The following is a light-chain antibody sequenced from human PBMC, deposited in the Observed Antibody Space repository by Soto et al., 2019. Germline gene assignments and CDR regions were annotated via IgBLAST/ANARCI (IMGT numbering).Light chain of an antibody. J-gene: IGKJ2*01. Sequence: DIQMTQSPSSLSASVGDRVTITCRASQSISRHLTWYQQNPGKAPKLLIYAASSLHRGVPSRFSGSGSGTDFTLTISSLQPEDFATYFCQQSYSTLYTFGQGTKLEI. CDR1: QSISRH. V-gene: IGKV1-39*01. CDR2: AAS. CDR3: QQSYSTLYT.